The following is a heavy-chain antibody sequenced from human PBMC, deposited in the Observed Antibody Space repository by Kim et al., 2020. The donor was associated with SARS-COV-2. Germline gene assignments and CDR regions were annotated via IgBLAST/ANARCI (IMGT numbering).Heavy chain of an antibody. CDR1: GFILSDHY. CDR2: SRNKANSYTT. Sequence: GGSLRLSCAVSGFILSDHYMDWVRLAPGRGMEWVGRSRNKANSYTTEYAASVKGRFTISRDDSKNSLCLQMNSLKIEDTAVYYCVRGAGLGQSSYAYYYGFDVWGQGTTVTVSS. D-gene: IGHD5-18*01. V-gene: IGHV3-72*01. CDR3: VRGAGLGQSSYAYYYGFDV. J-gene: IGHJ6*02.